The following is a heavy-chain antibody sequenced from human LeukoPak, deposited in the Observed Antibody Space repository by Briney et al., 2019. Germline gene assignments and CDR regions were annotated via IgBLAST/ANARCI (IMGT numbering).Heavy chain of an antibody. CDR1: GFTFSVYG. CDR2: ISYDGSNA. V-gene: IGHV3-30*18. D-gene: IGHD2-2*01. J-gene: IGHJ4*02. Sequence: GSLRHSCAASGFTFSVYGMQWVRQAPGKGLEWVAIISYDGSNAYYGDSVEGRFTISRDNSKNTVYLQMNSLRAEDTAVYYCAKSLLPIVVVPAAMADWGQGTLVTVSS. CDR3: AKSLLPIVVVPAAMAD.